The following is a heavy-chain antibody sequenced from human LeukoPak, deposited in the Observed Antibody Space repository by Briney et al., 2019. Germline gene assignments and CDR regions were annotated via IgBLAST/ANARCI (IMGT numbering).Heavy chain of an antibody. CDR3: GKARAIDI. J-gene: IGHJ3*02. V-gene: IGHV3-48*04. Sequence: PGGSLRLSCAASGFTFSSYSMNWVRQAQGKGLEWVSYISSSSSTIYYADSMKGRFTISRDDAKHSLYLQMNSLRAKDTAVYYCGKARAIDIWGQGTMVTVSS. CDR1: GFTFSSYS. CDR2: ISSSSSTI.